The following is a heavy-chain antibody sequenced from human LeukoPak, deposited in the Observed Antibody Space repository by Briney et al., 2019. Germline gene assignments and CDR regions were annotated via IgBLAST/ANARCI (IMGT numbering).Heavy chain of an antibody. CDR2: IYYSGST. Sequence: KPSETLSLTCAVYGGSFSGYYWSWIRQPPGKGLEWIGYIYYSGSTNYNPSLKSRVTISVDTSKNQFSLKLSSVTAADTAVYYCARDTAAAGSIDYWGQGTLVTVSS. D-gene: IGHD6-13*01. CDR3: ARDTAAAGSIDY. CDR1: GGSFSGYY. J-gene: IGHJ4*02. V-gene: IGHV4-59*01.